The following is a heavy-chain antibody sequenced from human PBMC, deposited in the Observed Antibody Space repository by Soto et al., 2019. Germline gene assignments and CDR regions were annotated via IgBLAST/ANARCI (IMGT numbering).Heavy chain of an antibody. CDR3: VRESTTSGPNWFDT. CDR1: GGSINSGRSS. V-gene: IGHV4-30-2*06. D-gene: IGHD1-1*01. Sequence: KPSETLSLTCSVSGGSINSGRSSWNWIRQSPGKGLEWIAYIYHSGSTYYNPSLKSRVTISVDRSENQCSLKLTSVTAADTAVYYCVRESTTSGPNWFDTWGPGILVTVPQ. J-gene: IGHJ5*02. CDR2: IYHSGST.